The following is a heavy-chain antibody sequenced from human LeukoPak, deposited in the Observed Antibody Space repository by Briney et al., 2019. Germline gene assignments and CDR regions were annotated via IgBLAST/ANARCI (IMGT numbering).Heavy chain of an antibody. V-gene: IGHV1-2*02. J-gene: IGHJ4*02. D-gene: IGHD3-10*01. CDR1: VYSFTGDY. Sequence: ASVKVSCEPSVYSFTGDYMHWGRQAPGQGLEWMVWINPNSGGTNYAQKFQDRVTMTRDTSISTAYMELSRLRSDDTAVYYCARDLEVRGVLYYFDYWGQGTLVTVSS. CDR3: ARDLEVRGVLYYFDY. CDR2: INPNSGGT.